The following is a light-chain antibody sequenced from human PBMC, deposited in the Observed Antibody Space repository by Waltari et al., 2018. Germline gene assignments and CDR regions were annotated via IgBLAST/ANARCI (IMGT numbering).Light chain of an antibody. CDR3: QQGYNSPPT. J-gene: IGKJ2*01. CDR2: AAS. Sequence: DIQLTPSPPSLYESVGNRVTVHCRASQHVCTYLNWYQQQPGKAPKLLIYAASSLNTGVPSRFSGSGSGTEFSLTISSLQPEDFATYYCQQGYNSPPTFGQGTKLESK. CDR1: QHVCTY. V-gene: IGKV1-39*01.